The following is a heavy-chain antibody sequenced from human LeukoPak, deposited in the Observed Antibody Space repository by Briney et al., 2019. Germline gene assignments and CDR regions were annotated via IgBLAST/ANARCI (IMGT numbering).Heavy chain of an antibody. D-gene: IGHD3-3*01. V-gene: IGHV3-64D*06. CDR2: ISSNGGST. CDR3: VKDRRYNFWSGYTYDY. Sequence: GGSLRLSCSASGFTFSSYAMHWVRQAPGKGLEYVSAISSNGGSTYYADSVKGRFTISRDNSKNTLYLQMSSLRAEDTAVYYCVKDRRYNFWSGYTYDYWGQGILVTVSS. CDR1: GFTFSSYA. J-gene: IGHJ4*02.